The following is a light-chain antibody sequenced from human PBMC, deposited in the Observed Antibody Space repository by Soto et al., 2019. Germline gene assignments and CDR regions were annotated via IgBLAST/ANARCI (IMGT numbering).Light chain of an antibody. V-gene: IGLV2-14*01. J-gene: IGLJ1*01. CDR1: SSDIGAYNY. CDR2: GVT. CDR3: FSHRSGDSHV. Sequence: QSALTQPAPVSGSPGQSITISCTGTSSDIGAYNYVSWYQQYPGKAPKLMIYGVTNRPSGVSNRFSGSKTGNTASLTISGLQAEDEADYYCFSHRSGDSHVFGTGTKLTVL.